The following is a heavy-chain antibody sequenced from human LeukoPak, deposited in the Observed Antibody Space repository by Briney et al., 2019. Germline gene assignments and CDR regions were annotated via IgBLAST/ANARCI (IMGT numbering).Heavy chain of an antibody. CDR2: VTDSGDKV. CDR3: VKGSGSSGYYPLNY. V-gene: IGHV3-23*01. Sequence: PGGSLRLSCAASGFTFSSYAMTWVRQAPGKGLERVSAVTDSGDKVFYADSVKGRFTISRDNSKNTLYLQMSSLRVEDTAVYYCVKGSGSSGYYPLNYWGQGTLVTVSS. D-gene: IGHD3-22*01. J-gene: IGHJ4*02. CDR1: GFTFSSYA.